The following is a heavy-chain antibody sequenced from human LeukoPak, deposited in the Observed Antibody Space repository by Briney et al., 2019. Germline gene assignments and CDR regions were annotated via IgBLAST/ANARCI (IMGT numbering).Heavy chain of an antibody. CDR2: ISSSSSYI. D-gene: IGHD6-19*01. CDR3: ARVWTGQWPPHYYYMDV. V-gene: IGHV3-21*01. CDR1: GFTFSTFT. Sequence: AEGSLRLSCVVCGFTFSTFTMNWVRQAPGKGLEWVSCISSSSSYIYYADSVKGRFTISRDNAKNSLYLQMNSLRAEDTAVYYCARVWTGQWPPHYYYMDVWGKGTTVTISS. J-gene: IGHJ6*03.